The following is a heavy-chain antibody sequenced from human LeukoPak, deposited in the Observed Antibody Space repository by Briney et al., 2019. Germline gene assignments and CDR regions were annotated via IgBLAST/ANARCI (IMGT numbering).Heavy chain of an antibody. J-gene: IGHJ4*02. CDR2: IYSGGST. CDR3: ARVPYSSGWSFDY. D-gene: IGHD6-19*01. Sequence: GGSLRLSCAASGFTVSSNYMSWVRQVPGKGLEWVSVIYSGGSTYYADSVKGRFTISRDNSKNTLYLQMNRLRGEDTAVYYCARVPYSSGWSFDYWGQGTLVTVSS. CDR1: GFTVSSNY. V-gene: IGHV3-53*01.